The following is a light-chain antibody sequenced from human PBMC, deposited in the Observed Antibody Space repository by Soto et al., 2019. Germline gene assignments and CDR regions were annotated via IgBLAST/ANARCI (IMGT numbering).Light chain of an antibody. CDR2: GAS. V-gene: IGKV3-15*01. CDR1: QDVTTN. Sequence: EIRMTQFPATVSASPGDGVTLSCRAAQDVTTNFAWYQVTRGQPPRLLIYGASTRAAGLPASFSGSGSGTEFPGTRYSVATDDFASYYWQPYDPRLPLTFGEGAGLEIK. J-gene: IGKJ5*01. CDR3: QPYDPRLPLT.